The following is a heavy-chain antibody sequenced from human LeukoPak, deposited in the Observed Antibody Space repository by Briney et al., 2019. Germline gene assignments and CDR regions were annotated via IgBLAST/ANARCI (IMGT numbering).Heavy chain of an antibody. D-gene: IGHD4-17*01. CDR3: ARVRDWFDP. J-gene: IGHJ5*02. Sequence: PSETLSLTCAVYGGSFSGYYWSWIRQPPGKGLEWIGEINHSGSTNYNPSLKSRVTISVDTSKNQFSLKLSSVTTADTAVYYCARVRDWFDPWGQGTLVTVSS. CDR2: INHSGST. CDR1: GGSFSGYY. V-gene: IGHV4-34*01.